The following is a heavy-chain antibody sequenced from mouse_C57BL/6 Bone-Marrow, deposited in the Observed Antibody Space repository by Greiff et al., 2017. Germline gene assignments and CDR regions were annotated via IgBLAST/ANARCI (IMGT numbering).Heavy chain of an antibody. CDR1: GFTFSSYG. J-gene: IGHJ3*01. V-gene: IGHV5-6*01. CDR3: ARRGGDRFAY. Sequence: DVHLVESGGDLVKPGGSLKLSCAASGFTFSSYGMSWVRQTPDKRLEWVATISSGGSYTYYPDSVKGRFTISRDNAKNTLYLQMSSRKSEDTAMNDCARRGGDRFAYGGQGTLVTVSA. CDR2: ISSGGSYT. D-gene: IGHD3-3*01.